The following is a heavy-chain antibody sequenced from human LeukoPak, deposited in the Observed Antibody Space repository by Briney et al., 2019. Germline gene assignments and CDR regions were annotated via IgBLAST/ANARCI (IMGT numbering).Heavy chain of an antibody. J-gene: IGHJ4*02. Sequence: GGSLRLSCAASGFTFSSYAMSWVRQAPGKGLEWVSAISGSGGSTYYADSVKGRFTISRDNSKNTLYLQMNSLRAEDTAVYYCARGNYDFWSGFDYWGQGTLVTVSS. CDR3: ARGNYDFWSGFDY. D-gene: IGHD3-3*01. CDR1: GFTFSSYA. CDR2: ISGSGGST. V-gene: IGHV3-23*01.